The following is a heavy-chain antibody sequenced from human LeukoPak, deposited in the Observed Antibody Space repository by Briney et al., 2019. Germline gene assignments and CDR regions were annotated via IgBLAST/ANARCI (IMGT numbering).Heavy chain of an antibody. CDR2: INPNSGGT. CDR3: ARGFGDLAGAFDI. D-gene: IGHD3-10*01. CDR1: GYTFTGYY. Sequence: GASVKVSCKASGYTFTGYYMHWVRQAPGQGLEWMGWINPNSGGTNYAQKFQGRVTMTRDTSISTAYMELSRLRSDDTAVYYCARGFGDLAGAFDIWGQGTMVTVSS. V-gene: IGHV1-2*02. J-gene: IGHJ3*02.